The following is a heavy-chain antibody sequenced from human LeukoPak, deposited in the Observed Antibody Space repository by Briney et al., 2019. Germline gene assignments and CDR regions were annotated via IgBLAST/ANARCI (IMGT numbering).Heavy chain of an antibody. CDR3: AKVVGSYHGGLFDY. D-gene: IGHD1-26*01. Sequence: PGGSLRLSCAASGFTFSSYAMSWVRQAPGKGLEWVSAISSSGGSTYYADSVKGRFTISRDNSKNTLYLQMNSLRAEDTAVYYCAKVVGSYHGGLFDYWGQGTLVTVSS. CDR1: GFTFSSYA. CDR2: ISSSGGST. V-gene: IGHV3-23*01. J-gene: IGHJ4*02.